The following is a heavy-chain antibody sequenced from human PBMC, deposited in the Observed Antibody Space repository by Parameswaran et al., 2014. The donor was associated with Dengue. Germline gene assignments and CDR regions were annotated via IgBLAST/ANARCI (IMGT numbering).Heavy chain of an antibody. V-gene: IGHV1-18*01. J-gene: IGHJ4*02. CDR3: ARDNAEVSWGLDC. Sequence: WVRQAPGQGLEWMGWIDANNGETQYAQTFRGRVTMTTDTSTSTAYMELTSLRSDDTAMYYCARDNAEVSWGLDCWGQGNPGHRLL. CDR2: IDANNGET. D-gene: IGHD7-27*01.